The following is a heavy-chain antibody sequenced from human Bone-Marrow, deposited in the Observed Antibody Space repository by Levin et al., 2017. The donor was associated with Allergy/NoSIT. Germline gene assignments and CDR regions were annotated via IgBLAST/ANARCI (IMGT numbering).Heavy chain of an antibody. J-gene: IGHJ4*02. CDR2: ISSDANNK. Sequence: RAGGSLRLSCATSGFSFSSSAMHWVRQAPGKGLEWVAVISSDANNKKYADSVKGRFTISRDNSKDTLYLQMLNLSAEDTAVYYCAKDRSWGGYIYGTAGFDHWGQGALVTVSS. CDR1: GFSFSSSA. D-gene: IGHD5-18*01. CDR3: AKDRSWGGYIYGTAGFDH. V-gene: IGHV3-30*18.